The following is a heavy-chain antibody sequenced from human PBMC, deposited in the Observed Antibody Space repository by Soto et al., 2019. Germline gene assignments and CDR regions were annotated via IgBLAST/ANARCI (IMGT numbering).Heavy chain of an antibody. J-gene: IGHJ6*02. D-gene: IGHD3-3*01. CDR1: GGSISSGGYS. CDR3: ARGEWFVRGYGMDV. CDR2: IYHSGSP. Sequence: SETLSLTCAVPGGSISSGGYSWNWIRQPPGKGLEWIGYIYHSGSPNYNPSLESRLTISADRSKNQFSLKLKSVTAADTAVYYCARGEWFVRGYGMDVWGRGTTVTVSS. V-gene: IGHV4-30-2*01.